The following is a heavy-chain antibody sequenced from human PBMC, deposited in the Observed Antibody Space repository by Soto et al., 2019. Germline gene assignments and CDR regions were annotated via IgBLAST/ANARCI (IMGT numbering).Heavy chain of an antibody. Sequence: EVQLAESGGGMVQPGGSLRLSCVASGFTFSRYDMHWVRQAPGKGLEYVSSISSNGGTTYYGNSVKGRFTISRDNSKNTPDLQMGSMRAYDMAVYYCVRRVSGNYDYWGQGTLVTVSS. CDR3: VRRVSGNYDY. V-gene: IGHV3-64*01. D-gene: IGHD1-7*01. CDR1: GFTFSRYD. J-gene: IGHJ4*02. CDR2: ISSNGGTT.